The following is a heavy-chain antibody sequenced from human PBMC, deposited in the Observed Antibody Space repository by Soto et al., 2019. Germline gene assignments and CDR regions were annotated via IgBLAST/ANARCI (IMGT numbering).Heavy chain of an antibody. CDR2: IIPIFGTA. V-gene: IGHV1-69*13. CDR3: ARAPGVGDYYDSSGYLDY. J-gene: IGHJ4*02. D-gene: IGHD3-22*01. Sequence: ASVKVSCKASGGTFSSYAISWVRQAPGQGLEWMGGIIPIFGTANYAQKFQGRVTITADESTSTAYMELSSLRSEDTAVYYCARAPGVGDYYDSSGYLDYWGQGTLVTVSS. CDR1: GGTFSSYA.